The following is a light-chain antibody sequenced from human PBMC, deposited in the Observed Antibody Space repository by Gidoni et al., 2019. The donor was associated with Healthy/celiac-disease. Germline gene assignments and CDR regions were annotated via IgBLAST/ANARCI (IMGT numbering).Light chain of an antibody. Sequence: QSALTQPRSVSGAPGTSVTIPCTGTSSYVGGYNYVACYQQHPGKAPKLMIYDVSKRPSGVPDRFSGSKSGNTASLTISGLQAEDEADYYCCSYAGSYPYVFGTGTKVTVL. CDR2: DVS. CDR1: SSYVGGYNY. V-gene: IGLV2-11*01. CDR3: CSYAGSYPYV. J-gene: IGLJ1*01.